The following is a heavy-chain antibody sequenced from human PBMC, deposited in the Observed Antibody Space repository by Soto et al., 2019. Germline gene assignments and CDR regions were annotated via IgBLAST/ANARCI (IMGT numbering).Heavy chain of an antibody. Sequence: PSETLSLTCTVSGGSISSSSYYWGWIRQPPGKGLEWIGSIYYSGSTYYNPSLKSRVTISVDTSKNQFSLKLSSVTAADTAVYYCASSTIFGVDPYYYYGMDVWGQGTTVTVS. J-gene: IGHJ6*02. CDR3: ASSTIFGVDPYYYYGMDV. V-gene: IGHV4-39*01. CDR2: IYYSGST. CDR1: GGSISSSSYY. D-gene: IGHD3-3*01.